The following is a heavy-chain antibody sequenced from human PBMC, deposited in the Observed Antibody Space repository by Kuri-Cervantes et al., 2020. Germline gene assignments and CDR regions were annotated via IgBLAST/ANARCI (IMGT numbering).Heavy chain of an antibody. J-gene: IGHJ6*02. CDR2: INSDGSST. CDR1: EFTSSRKW. CDR3: ARDGKFDDDFWSGYFNKGYYGMDV. D-gene: IGHD3-3*01. V-gene: IGHV3-74*01. Sequence: GESLKISCAASEFTSSRKWRHWVRQAPGRGLVWVSRINSDGSSTSYADFVKGRFPISRDNAMNTLYLKMNTLRAEDTAVYYCARDGKFDDDFWSGYFNKGYYGMDVWGQGTTVTVSS.